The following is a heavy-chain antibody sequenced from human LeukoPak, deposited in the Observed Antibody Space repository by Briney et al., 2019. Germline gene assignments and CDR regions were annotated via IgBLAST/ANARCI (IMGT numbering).Heavy chain of an antibody. CDR1: GYSFTGYY. Sequence: ASVKVSCKASGYSFTGYYMHWVRQAPGQGLEWMGWINPNSGGTNYAQDFQGRVTMTRDTSISTAYMELSRLTSDDTAVYYCARDLKQWPPLFDYWGQGTLVAVSS. D-gene: IGHD6-19*01. CDR3: ARDLKQWPPLFDY. V-gene: IGHV1-2*02. CDR2: INPNSGGT. J-gene: IGHJ4*02.